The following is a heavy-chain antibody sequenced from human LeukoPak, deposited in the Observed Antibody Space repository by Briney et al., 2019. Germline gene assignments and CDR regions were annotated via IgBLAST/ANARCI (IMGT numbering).Heavy chain of an antibody. CDR3: ARHRDGIKQQLVRGNWFDP. J-gene: IGHJ5*02. Sequence: PSETLSLTCTVSGGSISSSSYYWGWIRQPPGKGLEWIGSIYYSGSTYYNPSLKSRVTISVDTSKNQFSLKLSSVTAADTAVYYCARHRDGIKQQLVRGNWFDPWGQGTLVTVSS. D-gene: IGHD6-13*01. V-gene: IGHV4-39*01. CDR2: IYYSGST. CDR1: GGSISSSSYY.